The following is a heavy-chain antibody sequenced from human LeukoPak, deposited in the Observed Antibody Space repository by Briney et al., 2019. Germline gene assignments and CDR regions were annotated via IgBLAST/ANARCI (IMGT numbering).Heavy chain of an antibody. D-gene: IGHD1-26*01. Sequence: ASVKVSCKASGYTFTSYDINWVRQATGQGLEWMGWMNPNSGNTGYAQKFQGRVTITRNTSISTAYMELSSLRCEDTAVYYCARGTPGATWDAFDIWGQGTIVTVSS. V-gene: IGHV1-8*03. CDR2: MNPNSGNT. CDR1: GYTFTSYD. CDR3: ARGTPGATWDAFDI. J-gene: IGHJ3*02.